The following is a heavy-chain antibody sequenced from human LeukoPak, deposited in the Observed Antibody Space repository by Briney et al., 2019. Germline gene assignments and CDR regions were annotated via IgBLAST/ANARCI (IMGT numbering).Heavy chain of an antibody. V-gene: IGHV1-2*04. CDR2: INPNSGGT. CDR3: ARWSLASLGYGMDV. D-gene: IGHD3-3*01. CDR1: GYTFTGYY. Sequence: ASVKVSCKASGYTFTGYYMHRVRQAPGQGVEWMGWINPNSGGTNYAQKFQGWVTMTRDTSISTAYMELSRLRSDDTAVYYCARWSLASLGYGMDVWGQGTTVTVSS. J-gene: IGHJ6*02.